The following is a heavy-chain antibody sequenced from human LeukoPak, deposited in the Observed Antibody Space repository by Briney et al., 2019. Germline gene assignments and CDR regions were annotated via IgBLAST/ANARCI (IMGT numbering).Heavy chain of an antibody. V-gene: IGHV4-59*01. CDR1: GGSITSYY. CDR3: ARDSEYYYDSSGFDY. D-gene: IGHD3-22*01. CDR2: IYYSGST. Sequence: SETLSLTCTVSGGSITSYYWSWIWQPPVKGLEWIGYIYYSGSTNYNPSLKSRVTISVDTSKNQFSLKLTSVTAADTAVYYCARDSEYYYDSSGFDYWGQGTLVTVSS. J-gene: IGHJ4*02.